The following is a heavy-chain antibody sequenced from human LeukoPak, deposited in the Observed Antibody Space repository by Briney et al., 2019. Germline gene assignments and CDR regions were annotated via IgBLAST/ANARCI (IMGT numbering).Heavy chain of an antibody. Sequence: GGSLRLSCAASGFIFSNYWMSWVRQAPGKGLEWVANIKQDGSEKYYVDSVKGRFTISRDNSKNTLYLQMNSLRAEDTAVYYCAKDRLLGYCSSTSCYSRDAFDIWGQGTMVTVSS. CDR3: AKDRLLGYCSSTSCYSRDAFDI. V-gene: IGHV3-7*03. D-gene: IGHD2-2*01. CDR1: GFIFSNYW. J-gene: IGHJ3*02. CDR2: IKQDGSEK.